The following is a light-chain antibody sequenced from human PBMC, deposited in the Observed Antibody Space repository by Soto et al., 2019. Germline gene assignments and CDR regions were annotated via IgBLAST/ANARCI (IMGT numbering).Light chain of an antibody. CDR1: QSVSIL. V-gene: IGKV3-15*01. J-gene: IGKJ4*01. CDR2: GAS. Sequence: EIVLTQSPATLSVSPGERSTLSCRASQSVSILLSWYQQRPCHAPRLLIYGASTRATDIPAIFRGSGSGTEFTLTISILQSEDFAFYDCQHYNSWPLTFGGGTTVDIK. CDR3: QHYNSWPLT.